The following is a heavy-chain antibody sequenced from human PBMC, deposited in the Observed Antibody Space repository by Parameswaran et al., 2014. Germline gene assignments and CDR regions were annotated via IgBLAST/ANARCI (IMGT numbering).Heavy chain of an antibody. V-gene: IGHV1-69*13. Sequence: SVKVSCKASGGTFSSYGISWVRQAPGQGLEWMGGIIPIFGTANYAQRFQGRVTIIADESTSTAYMELRSLRSEDTAVYYCARRGYGDYDRDYYYNMDVWGQGTTVTVSS. CDR2: IIPIFGTA. J-gene: IGHJ6*03. CDR3: ARRGYGDYDRDYYYNMDV. CDR1: GGTFSSYG. D-gene: IGHD4-17*01.